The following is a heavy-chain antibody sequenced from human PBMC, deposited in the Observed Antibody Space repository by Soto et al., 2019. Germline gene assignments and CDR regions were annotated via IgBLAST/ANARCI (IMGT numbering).Heavy chain of an antibody. CDR2: ISGSGDST. J-gene: IGHJ4*02. D-gene: IGHD3-10*01. V-gene: IGHV3-23*01. CDR3: AKALYGGFTY. Sequence: EVRLLESGGGLVQPGGSLRLSCAASGFTFSVYAMSWVRQAPGKGLEWVSGISGSGDSTHYADSVKGRFTVSRDNSKSMLYLQPNSLRAEDTDIYSCAKALYGGFTYWGQGTLVTVSS. CDR1: GFTFSVYA.